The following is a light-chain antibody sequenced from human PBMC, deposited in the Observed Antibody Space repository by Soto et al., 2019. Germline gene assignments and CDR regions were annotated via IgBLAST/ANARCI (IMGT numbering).Light chain of an antibody. J-gene: IGLJ2*01. Sequence: QSVLTQPPSVSAAPGQKVTISCSGSSSNIGNNYVSWYQQLPGTAPKLLIYDNNKRPSGIPDRFSGSKSGTSATLGITGLQTGEEADYYCGTWDSSLSAGVFGGGTKLTV. V-gene: IGLV1-51*01. CDR1: SSNIGNNY. CDR2: DNN. CDR3: GTWDSSLSAGV.